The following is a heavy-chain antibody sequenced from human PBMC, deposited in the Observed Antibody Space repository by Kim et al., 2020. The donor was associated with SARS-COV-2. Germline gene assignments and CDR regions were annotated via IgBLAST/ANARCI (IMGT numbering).Heavy chain of an antibody. Sequence: GESLKISCKGSGYSFTSYWIGWVRQMPGKGLEWMGIIYPGDSDTRYSPSFQGQVTISADKSISTAYLQWSSLKASDTAMYYCARQAVVGFGELSPFDYWGQGTLVTVSS. V-gene: IGHV5-51*01. CDR3: ARQAVVGFGELSPFDY. CDR1: GYSFTSYW. D-gene: IGHD3-10*01. CDR2: IYPGDSDT. J-gene: IGHJ4*02.